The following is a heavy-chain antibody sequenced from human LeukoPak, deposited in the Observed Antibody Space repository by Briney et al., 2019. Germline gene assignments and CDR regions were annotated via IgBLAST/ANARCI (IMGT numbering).Heavy chain of an antibody. CDR2: ISGSSRHK. J-gene: IGHJ4*02. CDR3: ARGARVFGSSWTYYFDY. Sequence: GGSLRLSCAASGFTFSSYTMDWVRQAPGKGLEWVSSISGSSRHKYYADSVKGRFTISRDNAKNSLYLQMNSLRAEDTAVYYCARGARVFGSSWTYYFDYWGQGTLVTVSS. CDR1: GFTFSSYT. D-gene: IGHD6-13*01. V-gene: IGHV3-21*01.